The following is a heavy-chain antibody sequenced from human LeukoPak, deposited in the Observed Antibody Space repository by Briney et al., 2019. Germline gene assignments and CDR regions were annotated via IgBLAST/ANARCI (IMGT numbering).Heavy chain of an antibody. D-gene: IGHD6-19*01. CDR2: IIPIFGTA. V-gene: IGHV1-69*05. J-gene: IGHJ4*02. CDR3: GREESSGSPYFDY. CDR1: GGTFSSYA. Sequence: ASVKVSCKASGGTFSSYAISWVRHAPGQGLELMGGIIPIFGTANYAQKFQGRVTITTDESTSTAYMELSSLRSADTAGYYCGREESSGSPYFDYWGQGTLVTVSS.